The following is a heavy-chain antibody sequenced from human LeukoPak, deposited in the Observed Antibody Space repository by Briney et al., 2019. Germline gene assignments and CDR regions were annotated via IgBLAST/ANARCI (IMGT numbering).Heavy chain of an antibody. D-gene: IGHD6-19*01. V-gene: IGHV3-20*04. CDR1: GFTFDDYG. J-gene: IGHJ4*02. CDR3: TRDLSGWYGGDY. CDR2: INRNGGNT. Sequence: GGSLRLSCAASGFTFDDYGMSWVRQAPGKGLEWVSGINRNGGNTGYADSVQGRFTIFRDNAKNSLYLQMSSLRAEDTALYYCTRDLSGWYGGDYWGQGTLVTVSS.